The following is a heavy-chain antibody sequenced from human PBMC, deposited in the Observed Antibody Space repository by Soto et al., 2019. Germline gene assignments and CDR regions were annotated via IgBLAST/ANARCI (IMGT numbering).Heavy chain of an antibody. Sequence: SETLSLTCAVYGGSFSGYYWSWIRQPPGKGLEWIGEINHSGSTNYNPSLKSRVTISVDTSKNQFSLKLSSVTAADTAVYYCARGPPIMITFGGAIVPNEYFQHWGQGTLVTVS. D-gene: IGHD3-16*02. CDR2: INHSGST. V-gene: IGHV4-34*01. CDR1: GGSFSGYY. J-gene: IGHJ1*01. CDR3: ARGPPIMITFGGAIVPNEYFQH.